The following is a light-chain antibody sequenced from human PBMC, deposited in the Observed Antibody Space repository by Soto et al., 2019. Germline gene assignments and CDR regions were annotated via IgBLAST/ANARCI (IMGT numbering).Light chain of an antibody. V-gene: IGKV3-15*01. CDR1: QTIYNN. CDR3: QHFNKWPLT. Sequence: EIMLTQSPATVSVSSGDRATLSCRASQTIYNNVAWYQQRPGQAPRLLIYDASTRATSVPARFSGSGYGTDFTLTISGLQSADCAVYYCQHFNKWPLTFGGGTKVDI. J-gene: IGKJ4*01. CDR2: DAS.